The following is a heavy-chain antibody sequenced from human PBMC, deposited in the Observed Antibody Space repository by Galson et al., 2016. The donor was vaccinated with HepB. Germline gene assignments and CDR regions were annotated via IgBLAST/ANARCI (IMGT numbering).Heavy chain of an antibody. J-gene: IGHJ5*02. D-gene: IGHD4-17*01. CDR2: FSYTGDP. CDR1: GDLVTTPASF. Sequence: ETLSPHCPVPGDLVTTPASFWAWIRQPPGKGLQWIGNFSYTGDPLYNPSLRSRVAISVDTSKNDFSLTMSSVTATDPAVYYCAKSTAVTSPPLFDPWGRGTLVTVAS. V-gene: IGHV4-39*01. CDR3: AKSTAVTSPPLFDP.